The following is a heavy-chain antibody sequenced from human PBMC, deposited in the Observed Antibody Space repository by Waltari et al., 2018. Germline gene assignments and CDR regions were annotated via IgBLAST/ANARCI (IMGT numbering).Heavy chain of an antibody. D-gene: IGHD6-13*01. Sequence: EVQLVESGGGLVQPGRSLRLSCAASGFTFDDYAMHWVRQAPGKGLEWVSGISWNSGSIGYADSVKGRFTISRDNAKNSLYLQMNSLRAEDTALYYCAKGEAAAGTPDYWGQGTLVTVSS. CDR3: AKGEAAAGTPDY. J-gene: IGHJ4*02. V-gene: IGHV3-9*01. CDR1: GFTFDDYA. CDR2: ISWNSGSI.